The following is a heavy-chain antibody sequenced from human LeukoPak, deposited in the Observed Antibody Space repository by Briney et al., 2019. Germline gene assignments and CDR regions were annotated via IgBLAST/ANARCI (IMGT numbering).Heavy chain of an antibody. Sequence: SETLSLTCAVSGGSISSYFWSWIRQPPGKGLEWIWYIYYSGSNNYNPSLKSRVTISVDTSKNQFSPKVSAVTAADTAVYICARYGGRYEGYYLDYWGQGTLVTVSS. V-gene: IGHV4-59*01. D-gene: IGHD3-16*01. CDR1: GGSISSYF. CDR3: ARYGGRYEGYYLDY. J-gene: IGHJ4*02. CDR2: IYYSGSN.